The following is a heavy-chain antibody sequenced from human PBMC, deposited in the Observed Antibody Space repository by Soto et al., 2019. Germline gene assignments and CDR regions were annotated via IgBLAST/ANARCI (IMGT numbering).Heavy chain of an antibody. CDR3: ASSSGYYDFWSGYYGMDV. CDR2: IIPIFGAA. J-gene: IGHJ6*02. V-gene: IGHV1-69*06. CDR1: GGTFSSYA. Sequence: GASVKVSCKASGGTFSSYAISWVRQAPGQGLEWMGGIIPIFGAANYAQKFQGRVAITADKSTSTAYMELSSLRSEDTAVYYCASSSGYYDFWSGYYGMDVWGQGTTVTVSS. D-gene: IGHD3-3*01.